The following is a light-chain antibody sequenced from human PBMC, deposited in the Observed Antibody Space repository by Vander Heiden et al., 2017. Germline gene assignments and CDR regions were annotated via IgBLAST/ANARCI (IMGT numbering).Light chain of an antibody. CDR1: SSNIGTNT. Sequence: QSVLTQPPSASGAPGQRVTISCSGSSSNIGTNTVSCYQQPPGTAPRLLIYNNNQRPSGVPDRFSGAKSGTSAALAISGLQSEDEDDYYCEAWDDSLNGLQVFGTGTKVTVL. V-gene: IGLV1-44*01. CDR2: NNN. CDR3: EAWDDSLNGLQV. J-gene: IGLJ1*01.